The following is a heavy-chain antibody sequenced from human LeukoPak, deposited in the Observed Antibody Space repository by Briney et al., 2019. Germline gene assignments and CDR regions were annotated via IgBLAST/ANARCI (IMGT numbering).Heavy chain of an antibody. Sequence: GGSLRLSCAASGFTFSDYYMSWVRQPPGKGLEGVSYISGSTTYTNYADSVRGRFTISRDNSKNSLYLQMNSLRAEDTAVYYCARDREVVAFDIWGQGTMVTVSS. CDR1: GFTFSDYY. V-gene: IGHV3-11*05. J-gene: IGHJ3*02. CDR2: ISGSTTYT. CDR3: ARDREVVAFDI. D-gene: IGHD2-15*01.